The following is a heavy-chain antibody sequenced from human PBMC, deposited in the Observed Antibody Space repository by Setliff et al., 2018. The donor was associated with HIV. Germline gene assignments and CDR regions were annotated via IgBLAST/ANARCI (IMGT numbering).Heavy chain of an antibody. V-gene: IGHV3-74*01. CDR1: GFTLSDHW. Sequence: GGSLRLSCAASGFTLSDHWMHWVRQVPGKWLVWVSRTNNDGCTTSYADFVKGRLTMSRDSAKNTLYLQMNSLRVEDTAVYYCVKWNYPNSWGQGTLVTVSS. CDR2: TNNDGCTT. J-gene: IGHJ4*02. CDR3: VKWNYPNS. D-gene: IGHD1-7*01.